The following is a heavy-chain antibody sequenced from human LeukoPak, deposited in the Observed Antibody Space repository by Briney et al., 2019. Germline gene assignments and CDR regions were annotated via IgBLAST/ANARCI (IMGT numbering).Heavy chain of an antibody. CDR1: GYTFTSYY. CDR2: INPSGGST. CDR3: ARDTEVVEQQGNWFDP. V-gene: IGHV1-46*01. D-gene: IGHD6-13*01. Sequence: WASVKVSCKASGYTFTSYYMHWVRQAPGQGLEWMGIINPSGGSTSYAQKFQGRVTMTRDTSTSTVYMELSSLRSEDTAVYYCARDTEVVEQQGNWFDPWGQGTLVTVSS. J-gene: IGHJ5*02.